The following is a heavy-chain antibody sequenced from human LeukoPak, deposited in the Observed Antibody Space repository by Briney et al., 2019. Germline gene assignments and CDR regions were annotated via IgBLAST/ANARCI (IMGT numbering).Heavy chain of an antibody. CDR2: ISPYNGNT. CDR1: GYTFTTYG. Sequence: ASVKVSCKASGYTFTTYGIIWVRQAPGQGLEWMGWISPYNGNTRYAQKVQGRVTMTTDTSTSTAFMEVRTLRSDDTAVYYCAREYHFDSGSYYEDYWGQGTLDTVSS. D-gene: IGHD3-10*01. V-gene: IGHV1-18*01. CDR3: AREYHFDSGSYYEDY. J-gene: IGHJ4*02.